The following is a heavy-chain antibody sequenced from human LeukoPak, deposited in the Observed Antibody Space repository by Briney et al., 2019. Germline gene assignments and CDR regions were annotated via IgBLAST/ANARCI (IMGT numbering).Heavy chain of an antibody. D-gene: IGHD6-6*01. Sequence: GGSLRLSCAVSGFTVSSTYMSWVRQPPGKGLDWVSVIYSPGTTYYADSVEGRFTISRDNSKNTLYLQMNSLRAEDTAVYYCARVGSSMFYYYYMDVWGKGTTVTVSS. CDR3: ARVGSSMFYYYYMDV. J-gene: IGHJ6*03. V-gene: IGHV3-66*02. CDR1: GFTVSSTY. CDR2: IYSPGTT.